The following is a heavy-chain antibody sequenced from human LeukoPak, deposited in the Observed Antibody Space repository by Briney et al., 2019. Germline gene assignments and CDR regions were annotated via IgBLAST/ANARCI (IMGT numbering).Heavy chain of an antibody. J-gene: IGHJ4*02. CDR2: INHSGTT. Sequence: SETLSLTCTVSGVSISSSSYYWSWIRQPPGKGLEWIGEINHSGTTNYNPSLKSRVTISVDTSKNQFSLKLSSVTAADTAVYYCAGNDYLDYWGQGTLVTVSS. V-gene: IGHV4-39*07. CDR3: AGNDYLDY. CDR1: GVSISSSSYY.